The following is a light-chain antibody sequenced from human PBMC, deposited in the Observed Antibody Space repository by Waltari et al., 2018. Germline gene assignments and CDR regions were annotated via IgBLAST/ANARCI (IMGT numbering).Light chain of an antibody. CDR3: AAWDDSLSGRV. V-gene: IGLV1-47*01. CDR1: RSTIGSNY. Sequence: QSVLTQPPSASGTPGQRVTISCSGSRSTIGSNYVYWYQQVPGTAPKLLIYRNNQRPSGVPDRFSGSKSGTSASLAISGLRSEDEVDYYCAAWDDSLSGRVFGGGTKETVL. J-gene: IGLJ3*02. CDR2: RNN.